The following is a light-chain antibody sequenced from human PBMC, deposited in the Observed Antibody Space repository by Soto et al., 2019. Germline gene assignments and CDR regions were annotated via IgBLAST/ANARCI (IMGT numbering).Light chain of an antibody. J-gene: IGLJ1*01. V-gene: IGLV2-14*01. CDR3: SSYGGSNTYV. CDR1: SRDVGGYNY. CDR2: EVS. Sequence: QSALTQPASVSGSPGQSITISCTGTSRDVGGYNYVSWYQHHPGKAPKLMIYEVSNRPSGISNRFSGSKSGNTASLTISGLQAEDEGDYYCSSYGGSNTYVFGTGTKLTVL.